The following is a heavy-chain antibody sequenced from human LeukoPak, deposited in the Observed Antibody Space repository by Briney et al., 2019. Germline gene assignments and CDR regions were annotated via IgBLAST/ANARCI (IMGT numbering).Heavy chain of an antibody. D-gene: IGHD6-19*01. J-gene: IGHJ4*02. V-gene: IGHV3-64*01. CDR3: ARVRYSSGWALDY. CDR2: ISSNGDST. CDR1: GFTFNSYT. Sequence: PGGSLRLSCAASGFTFNSYTMHWVRQAPGKGLEYVSAISSNGDSTYYANSVKGRFTFSRGNSKNTLYLQMGSLRADDMAVYYCARVRYSSGWALDYWGQGTLVIVSS.